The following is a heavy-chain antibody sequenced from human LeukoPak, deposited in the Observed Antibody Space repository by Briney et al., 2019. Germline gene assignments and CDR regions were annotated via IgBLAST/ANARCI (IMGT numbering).Heavy chain of an antibody. CDR2: ISYDGSNK. Sequence: GRSLRLSCAASGFTFSSYAMHWVRQAPGNGLEWVAVISYDGSNKYYADSVKGRFTISRDNSKNTLYLQMNSLRAEDTAVYYCAQEEGDSGYVFGYCGQGTLVTVSS. CDR3: AQEEGDSGYVFGY. V-gene: IGHV3-30*04. CDR1: GFTFSSYA. J-gene: IGHJ4*02. D-gene: IGHD5-12*01.